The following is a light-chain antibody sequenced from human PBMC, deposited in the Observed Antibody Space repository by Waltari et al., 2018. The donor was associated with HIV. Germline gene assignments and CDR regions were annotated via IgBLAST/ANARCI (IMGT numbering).Light chain of an antibody. J-gene: IGLJ2*01. CDR1: KLGDKY. V-gene: IGLV3-1*01. CDR3: QAWDSSTEVV. CDR2: QDS. Sequence: SYELTQPPSVSVSPGQTASITCSGAKLGDKYACWYQQKPGQSPVLVIYQDSKRPSGIPERFSGSNSGNTATLTIRGTQAMDEADYYCQAWDSSTEVVFGGGTKLTVL.